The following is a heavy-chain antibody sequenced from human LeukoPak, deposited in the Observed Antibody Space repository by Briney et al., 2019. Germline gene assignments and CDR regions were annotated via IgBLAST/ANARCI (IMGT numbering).Heavy chain of an antibody. D-gene: IGHD3-22*01. CDR3: ATYRNYYDSSGYLGVYFDY. Sequence: GSLRLSCAASGFTFSSYGMSWVRQAPGKGLEWVSAISGSGGSTYYADSVKGRFTISRDNSKNTLYLQMNSLRAEDTAVYYCATYRNYYDSSGYLGVYFDYWGQGTLVTVSS. J-gene: IGHJ4*02. CDR2: ISGSGGST. V-gene: IGHV3-23*01. CDR1: GFTFSSYG.